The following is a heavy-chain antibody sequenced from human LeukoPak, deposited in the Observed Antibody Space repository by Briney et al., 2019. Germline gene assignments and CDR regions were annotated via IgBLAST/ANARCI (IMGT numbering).Heavy chain of an antibody. V-gene: IGHV3-7*01. Sequence: GGSLRLSCAASGFTFSRHWMSWVRQAPGKGLEWVANVKQDGSEEFYVDSVKGRSTISRDNAKNSLYLQMNSLRAEDTAVYYCARDPVHSSGWFAVSYYYMDVWGKGTTVTVSS. CDR3: ARDPVHSSGWFAVSYYYMDV. CDR2: VKQDGSEE. D-gene: IGHD6-19*01. CDR1: GFTFSRHW. J-gene: IGHJ6*03.